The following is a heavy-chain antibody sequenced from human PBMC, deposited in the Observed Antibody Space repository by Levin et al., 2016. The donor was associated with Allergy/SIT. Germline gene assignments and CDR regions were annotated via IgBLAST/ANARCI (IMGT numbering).Heavy chain of an antibody. D-gene: IGHD2-8*01. CDR2: IYYSGST. V-gene: IGHV4-59*01. CDR1: GDSISTYY. Sequence: SETLSLTCTVSGDSISTYYWSWIRQSPGKGLEWIGYIYYSGSTKNNPSLRGRVTISEDTSQNQFSLKLSSVTAADTAVYYCARVAYCIDGVCYGRDWYFDLWGRGILVTVSS. CDR3: ARVAYCIDGVCYGRDWYFDL. J-gene: IGHJ2*01.